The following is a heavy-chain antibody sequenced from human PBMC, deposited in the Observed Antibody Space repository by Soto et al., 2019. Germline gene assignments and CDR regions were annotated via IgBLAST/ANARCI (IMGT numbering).Heavy chain of an antibody. CDR2: INEDGSRG. CDR3: ARGLGGGYHDY. V-gene: IGHV3-7*01. J-gene: IGHJ4*02. CDR1: GFTFSSSW. D-gene: IGHD5-12*01. Sequence: EVQLVESGGGLVQPGGSLRLSCAVSGFTFSSSWMSWVRQAPGKGLEWVANINEDGSRGYYVDSVRGRFTMSRDNAENSLYLQMNSLRAEDTALYYGARGLGGGYHDYWGQGTLVTVSS.